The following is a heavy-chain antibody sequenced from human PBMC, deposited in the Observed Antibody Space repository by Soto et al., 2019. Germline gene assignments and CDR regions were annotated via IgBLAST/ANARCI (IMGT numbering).Heavy chain of an antibody. J-gene: IGHJ4*02. CDR2: SHQSGST. CDR1: GVSISSHDW. V-gene: IGHV4-4*02. CDR3: ATRDNTMFF. Sequence: QVQLQESGPGLVKPSGPLSLTSAVSGVSISSHDWWTWVRQPPGEGLEWIGESHQSGSTNYNSSLGSRVTIEVDTSKNQFSLNLRSVTVADTAVYYWATRDNTMFFWGQGTLVTVST. D-gene: IGHD3-10*02.